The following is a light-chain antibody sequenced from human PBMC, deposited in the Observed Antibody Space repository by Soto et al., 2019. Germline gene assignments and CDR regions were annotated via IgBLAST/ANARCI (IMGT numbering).Light chain of an antibody. Sequence: EIVLTQSPATLSLSPGERATLSCRASQSVSSYLAWYQQKPCQAPRLLIYDASNRATGIPARFSGSGSATDFTLTISSLEPEDFAVYYCQQRSNWPPWTFGQGTKVDIK. J-gene: IGKJ1*01. CDR1: QSVSSY. CDR3: QQRSNWPPWT. V-gene: IGKV3-11*01. CDR2: DAS.